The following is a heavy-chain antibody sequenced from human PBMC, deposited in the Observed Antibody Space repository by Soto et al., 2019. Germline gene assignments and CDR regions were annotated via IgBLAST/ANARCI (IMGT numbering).Heavy chain of an antibody. V-gene: IGHV1-69*01. CDR2: IIPVVGIP. J-gene: IGHJ4*02. CDR1: GGTFRNYP. CDR3: ARVLEFRDGYISHFDF. D-gene: IGHD5-12*01. Sequence: QVQLVQSGAEVKKPGSSVKVSCKAAGGTFRNYPFSWVRQAPGQGLEWMGGIIPVVGIPNYAQKFQGRVTITADDSTTTVYMELSSLRSEDTAVYYCARVLEFRDGYISHFDFWGQGTQVTVSS.